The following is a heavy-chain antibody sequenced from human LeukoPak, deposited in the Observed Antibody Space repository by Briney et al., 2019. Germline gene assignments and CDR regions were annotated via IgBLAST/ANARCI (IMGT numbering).Heavy chain of an antibody. V-gene: IGHV3-21*01. D-gene: IGHD2-2*01. CDR3: ARDRCSRTSCFLNDAFDI. Sequence: GGSLRLSCAASGFTFSSCSLNWVRQAPGKGLEWVSSISSYSIHIYYADSMKGRFTISRDNAKNSLYLQMNSLRAEDTAVYYCARDRCSRTSCFLNDAFDIWGQGTMVTVSS. CDR1: GFTFSSCS. J-gene: IGHJ3*02. CDR2: ISSYSIHI.